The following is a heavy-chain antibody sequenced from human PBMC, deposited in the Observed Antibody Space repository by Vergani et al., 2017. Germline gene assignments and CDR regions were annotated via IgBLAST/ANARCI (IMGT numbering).Heavy chain of an antibody. CDR3: ARRGWGSSVGYFDY. D-gene: IGHD6-6*01. Sequence: QVQLQESGPGLVKPSQTLSLTCTVSGGSISSGGYYWSWIRQHPGKGLEWMGYIYYSGSTYYNPSLKSRVSISVDTSKNQFSLKLTSVTAADTAVYYCARRGWGSSVGYFDYWGQGTLVTVSS. CDR1: GGSISSGGYY. J-gene: IGHJ4*02. CDR2: IYYSGST. V-gene: IGHV4-31*03.